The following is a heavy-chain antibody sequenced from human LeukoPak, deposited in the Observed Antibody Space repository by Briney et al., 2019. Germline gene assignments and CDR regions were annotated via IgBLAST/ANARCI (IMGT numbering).Heavy chain of an antibody. CDR2: INTNTGNP. CDR3: ARLSSRFDYGGNSPLNDAFDI. CDR1: GYTFTSYA. D-gene: IGHD4-23*01. V-gene: IGHV7-4-1*02. J-gene: IGHJ3*02. Sequence: ASVKVSCKASGYTFTSYAMNWVRQAPGQGLEWMGWINTNTGNPTYAQGFTGRFVFSLDTSVSTAYLQISSLKAEDTAVYYCARLSSRFDYGGNSPLNDAFDIWGQGTMVTVSS.